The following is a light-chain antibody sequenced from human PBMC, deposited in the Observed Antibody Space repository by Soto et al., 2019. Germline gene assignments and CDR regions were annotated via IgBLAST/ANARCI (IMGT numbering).Light chain of an antibody. CDR3: SSFTSTTTPWV. CDR1: SSDVGAYNY. CDR2: EVN. Sequence: QSALTQPASVSGSPGQSITISCTGTSSDVGAYNYVSWYQQHPGKPPKLMIYEVNNRPSGVSNRFSGSKSGNTASLTISGLQAEDEADYHCSSFTSTTTPWVFGGGTKVTVL. V-gene: IGLV2-14*01. J-gene: IGLJ3*02.